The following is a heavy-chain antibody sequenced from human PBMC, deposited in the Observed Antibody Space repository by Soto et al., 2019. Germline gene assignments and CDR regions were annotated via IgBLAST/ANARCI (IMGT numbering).Heavy chain of an antibody. CDR1: GGSSSSSNW. J-gene: IGHJ3*02. D-gene: IGHD3-22*01. V-gene: IGHV4-4*02. CDR3: ARFYYYDSSGYYEWADAFDI. CDR2: IYHSGST. Sequence: SETLSLTCAVSGGSSSSSNWRSWVRQPPGKGLEWIGEIYHSGSTNYNPSLKSRVTISVDKSKNQFSLKLSSVTAADTAVYYCARFYYYDSSGYYEWADAFDIWGQGTMVT.